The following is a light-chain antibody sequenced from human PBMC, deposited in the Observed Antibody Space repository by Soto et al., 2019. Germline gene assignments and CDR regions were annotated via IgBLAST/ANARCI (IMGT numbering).Light chain of an antibody. V-gene: IGKV3-20*01. CDR2: GAS. CDR1: QTVTRSY. CDR3: QQYGSSPRT. J-gene: IGKJ1*01. Sequence: EIVLTQSPGTMSLSPGERVILSCRASQTVTRSYLAWYQQKPGQAPRLLIYGASIRATGIPDRFSGSGSGTDFTLTISRLEPEDFAVYYCQQYGSSPRTFGQGTKVAI.